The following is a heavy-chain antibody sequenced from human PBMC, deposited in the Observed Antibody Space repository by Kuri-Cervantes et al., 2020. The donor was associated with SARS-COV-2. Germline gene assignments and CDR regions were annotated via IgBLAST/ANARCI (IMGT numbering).Heavy chain of an antibody. J-gene: IGHJ4*02. CDR2: INPSGGST. CDR3: ARDPEGSVVTPYFDY. D-gene: IGHD3-22*01. CDR1: GYTLTELS. Sequence: ASVKVSCKVSGYTLTELSMHWVRQAPGQGLEWMGIINPSGGSTSYAQKFQGRVTMTRDTSTSTVYMELSSLRSEDTAVYYCARDPEGSVVTPYFDYWGQGTRVNVAS. V-gene: IGHV1-46*01.